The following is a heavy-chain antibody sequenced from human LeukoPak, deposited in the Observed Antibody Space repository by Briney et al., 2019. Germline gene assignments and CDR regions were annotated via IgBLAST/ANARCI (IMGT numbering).Heavy chain of an antibody. Sequence: ASVKVSCKASGYTFTSYGISWVRQAPGQGLEWMGWINPNSGGTNYAQKFQGRVTMTRDTSISTAYMELSRLRSDDTAVYYCASCSSTSCYYYYMDVWGKGTTVTVSS. D-gene: IGHD2-2*01. CDR1: GYTFTSYG. CDR3: ASCSSTSCYYYYMDV. V-gene: IGHV1-2*02. CDR2: INPNSGGT. J-gene: IGHJ6*03.